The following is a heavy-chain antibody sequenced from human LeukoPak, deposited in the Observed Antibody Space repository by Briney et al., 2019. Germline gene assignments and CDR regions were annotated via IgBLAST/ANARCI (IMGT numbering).Heavy chain of an antibody. D-gene: IGHD3-22*01. J-gene: IGHJ4*02. CDR2: ITAYNGNT. CDR3: ARVDYDSSGYYFAFDY. CDR1: GYTLTSYG. V-gene: IGHV1-18*01. Sequence: VASVKVSCKASGYTLTSYGISWVRRAPGQGLEWMGWITAYNGNTNYVQNLQGRVTMTTDTSTNTAYMELRSLRFDDTAVYYCARVDYDSSGYYFAFDYWGQGTLVTVSS.